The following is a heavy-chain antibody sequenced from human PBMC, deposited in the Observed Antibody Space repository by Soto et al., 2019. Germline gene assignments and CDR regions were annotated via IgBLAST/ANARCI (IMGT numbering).Heavy chain of an antibody. V-gene: IGHV3-23*01. CDR3: AKDLVGSNADYFDY. J-gene: IGHJ4*02. Sequence: EVQLLESGGGLVQPGGSLRLSCAASGFTFSSYAMSWVRQAPGKGMEWVAAISSSGGSTYYADSVKGRFTISRDNSKNTRYLQMNSLRAEDAAVYYCAKDLVGSNADYFDYWCRGTLVTVSS. D-gene: IGHD2-15*01. CDR1: GFTFSSYA. CDR2: ISSSGGST.